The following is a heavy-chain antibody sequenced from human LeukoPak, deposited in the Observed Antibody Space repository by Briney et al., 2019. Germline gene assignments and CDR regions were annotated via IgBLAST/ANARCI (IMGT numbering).Heavy chain of an antibody. CDR1: GGSISSYY. V-gene: IGHV4-59*12. D-gene: IGHD2-15*01. CDR3: ARDIVVVVAAKDAFDI. Sequence: SETLSLTCTVSGGSISSYYWSWIRQPPGKGLEWIGYIYYSGSTYYNPSPKSRVTISVDTSKNQFSLKLSSVTAADTAVYYCARDIVVVVAAKDAFDIWGQGTMVTVSS. CDR2: IYYSGST. J-gene: IGHJ3*02.